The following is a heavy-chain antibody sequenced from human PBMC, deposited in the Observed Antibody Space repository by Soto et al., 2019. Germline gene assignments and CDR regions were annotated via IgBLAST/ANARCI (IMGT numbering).Heavy chain of an antibody. J-gene: IGHJ6*02. CDR1: GGSISSGDYY. V-gene: IGHV4-30-4*01. Sequence: SETLSLTCTVSGGSISSGDYYWSWIRQPPGKGLEWIGYIYYSGSTYYNPSLKSRVTISVDTSKNQFSLKLSSVTAADTAVYYCARVVAPVGNNYYYYYGMDVWGQGTTVTVSS. CDR3: ARVVAPVGNNYYYYYGMDV. CDR2: IYYSGST. D-gene: IGHD5-12*01.